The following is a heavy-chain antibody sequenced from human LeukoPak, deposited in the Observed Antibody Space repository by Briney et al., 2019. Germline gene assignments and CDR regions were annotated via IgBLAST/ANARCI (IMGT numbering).Heavy chain of an antibody. D-gene: IGHD3-16*01. Sequence: GGSLRLSCATSGFTFSDHYMDWVRQAPGKGLEWVGRTRNKANSYTTEYAASVEGRFTISRDDSKNSLYLQMNCLKTEDTAVYYCVRVDYGWFDPWGQGTLVTVSS. CDR2: TRNKANSYTT. CDR3: VRVDYGWFDP. J-gene: IGHJ5*02. V-gene: IGHV3-72*01. CDR1: GFTFSDHY.